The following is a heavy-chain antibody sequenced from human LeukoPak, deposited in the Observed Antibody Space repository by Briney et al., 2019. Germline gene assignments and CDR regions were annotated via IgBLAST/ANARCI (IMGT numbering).Heavy chain of an antibody. CDR3: ARGNNWNGRIFDY. Sequence: SETLSLTCTVSGGSISSYYWSWIRQPPGKGLEWIGYIYYSGSTNYNPSLKSRVTISVDTSKNQFSLKLSSVTAADTAVYYCARGNNWNGRIFDYWGQGTLVTVSS. J-gene: IGHJ4*02. V-gene: IGHV4-59*01. CDR1: GGSISSYY. D-gene: IGHD1-20*01. CDR2: IYYSGST.